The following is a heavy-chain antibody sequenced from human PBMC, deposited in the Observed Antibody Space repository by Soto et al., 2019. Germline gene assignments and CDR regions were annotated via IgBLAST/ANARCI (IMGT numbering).Heavy chain of an antibody. CDR3: ARRFVAVAGTDYYFYYGMDV. J-gene: IGHJ6*02. D-gene: IGHD6-19*01. CDR2: IIPIFGTA. Sequence: SVKVSCKASGGTFSSYAIRWVRQAPGQGLEWMGGIIPIFGTANYAQKFQGRVTITADESTSTAYMELSRLRSEDTAVYYCARRFVAVAGTDYYFYYGMDVGGQGTTVT. V-gene: IGHV1-69*13. CDR1: GGTFSSYA.